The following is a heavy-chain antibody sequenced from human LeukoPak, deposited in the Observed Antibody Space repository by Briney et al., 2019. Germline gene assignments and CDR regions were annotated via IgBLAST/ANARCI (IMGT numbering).Heavy chain of an antibody. V-gene: IGHV3-21*01. CDR1: GFTFSSYS. CDR2: ISSSSSYI. Sequence: GGSLRLSCAASGFTFSSYSMNWVRQAPGKGLEWVSSISSSSSYIYYADSVKGRFTISRDNAKNSLYLQMNSLRAEDTAVYYCARDRWENGGNSGAFDNWGQGTMVTVSS. CDR3: ARDRWENGGNSGAFDN. D-gene: IGHD4-23*01. J-gene: IGHJ3*02.